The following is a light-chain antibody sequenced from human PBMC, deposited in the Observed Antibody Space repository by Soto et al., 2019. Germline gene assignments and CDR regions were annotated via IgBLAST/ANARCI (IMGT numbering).Light chain of an antibody. CDR2: GAS. Sequence: EIVLTQSPGTLSLSPGARATLSCRASQSVSSSYLAWYQQKPGQAPRLLIYGASSRATGIPDRFSGSGSGTDFTLTISRLEPEDFAVYYCQQYCSSLLTFGGGTKVEIK. V-gene: IGKV3-20*01. CDR1: QSVSSSY. J-gene: IGKJ4*01. CDR3: QQYCSSLLT.